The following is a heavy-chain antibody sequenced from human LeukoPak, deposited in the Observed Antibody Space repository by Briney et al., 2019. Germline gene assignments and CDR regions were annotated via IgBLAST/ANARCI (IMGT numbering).Heavy chain of an antibody. D-gene: IGHD3-10*01. CDR1: GYTFTSYD. J-gene: IGHJ4*02. Sequence: ASVKVSCKASGYTFTSYDINWVRQATGQGLEWMGWMNPNSGNTGYAQKFQGRVTMTRNTSISTAYMELSSLRSEDTAVYYCGYGSGSYATYVDYWGQGTLVTVSS. CDR2: MNPNSGNT. V-gene: IGHV1-8*01. CDR3: GYGSGSYATYVDY.